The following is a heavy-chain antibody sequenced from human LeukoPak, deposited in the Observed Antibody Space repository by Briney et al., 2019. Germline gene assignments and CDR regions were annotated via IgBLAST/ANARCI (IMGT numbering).Heavy chain of an antibody. D-gene: IGHD4-17*01. Sequence: PGGSLRLSCAASGFTFSSYSMNWVRQAPGKGLEWVSYISSSSSTIYYADSVKGRFTISRDNAKNSLYLQMNSLRAEDTAVYYCARVGSTVTYLYYYYYMDVWGKGTTVTVSS. CDR3: ARVGSTVTYLYYYYYMDV. J-gene: IGHJ6*03. V-gene: IGHV3-48*01. CDR1: GFTFSSYS. CDR2: ISSSSSTI.